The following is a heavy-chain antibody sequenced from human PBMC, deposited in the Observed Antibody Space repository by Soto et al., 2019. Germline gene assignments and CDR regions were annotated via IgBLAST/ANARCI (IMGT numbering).Heavy chain of an antibody. CDR1: GFTFSNSA. J-gene: IGHJ5*02. V-gene: IGHV3-23*01. CDR3: ARCTVDTIVTSGWCHYRDH. CDR2: VSGSGGTT. D-gene: IGHD6-19*01. Sequence: EVQLLDSGGGLVQPGGSLRLSCAASGFTFSNSAMSWVRQAPGKGLEWVSAVSGSGGTTYYADSVRGRFTISRDNSKNTLYLQMNGLRAEDTAIYFCARCTVDTIVTSGWCHYRDHWGQGTRVTVSS.